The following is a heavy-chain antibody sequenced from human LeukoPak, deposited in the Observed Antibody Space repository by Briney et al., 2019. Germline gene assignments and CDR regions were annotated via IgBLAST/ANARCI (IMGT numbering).Heavy chain of an antibody. D-gene: IGHD4-17*01. CDR1: GASISGHY. CDR3: ARDLVTVTKGFDI. Sequence: PSETLFLTCTVSGASISGHYLTWLRQPPGKGLEWIGYISHIGSTNYNPSLKSRLTISVDTSKNQFSLKLTSVTAADTAVYYCARDLVTVTKGFDIWGQGTMVSVSS. V-gene: IGHV4-59*11. J-gene: IGHJ3*02. CDR2: ISHIGST.